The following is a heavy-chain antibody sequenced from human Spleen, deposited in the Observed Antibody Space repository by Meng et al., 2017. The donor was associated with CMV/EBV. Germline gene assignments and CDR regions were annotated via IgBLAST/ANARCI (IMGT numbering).Heavy chain of an antibody. Sequence: GGSLRLSCAASGFTFSDYYMSWIRQAPGKGLEWVSYISSSGSTIYYADSVKGRFTVSRDNSKNTLYLQINSLRVEDTAVYYCARAGDLVWFEELSFLGYFDYWGQGTLVTVSS. D-gene: IGHD3-10*01. CDR2: ISSSGSTI. CDR3: ARAGDLVWFEELSFLGYFDY. J-gene: IGHJ4*02. CDR1: GFTFSDYY. V-gene: IGHV3-11*04.